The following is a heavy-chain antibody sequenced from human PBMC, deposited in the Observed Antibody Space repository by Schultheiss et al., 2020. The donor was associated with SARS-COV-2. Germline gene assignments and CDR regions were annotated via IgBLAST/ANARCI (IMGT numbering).Heavy chain of an antibody. CDR1: GGSISSYY. V-gene: IGHV4-34*01. CDR3: ARDEGFVVVPAAIHWFDP. D-gene: IGHD2-2*01. CDR2: INHSGST. Sequence: SETLSLTCTVSGGSISSYYWSWIRQPPGKGLEWIGEINHSGSTNYNPSLKSRVTISVDTSKNQFSLKLSSVTAADTAVYYCARDEGFVVVPAAIHWFDPWGQGTLVTVSS. J-gene: IGHJ5*02.